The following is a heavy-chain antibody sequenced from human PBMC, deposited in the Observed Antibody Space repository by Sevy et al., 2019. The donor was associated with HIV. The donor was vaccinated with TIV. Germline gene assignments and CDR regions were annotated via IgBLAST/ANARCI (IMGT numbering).Heavy chain of an antibody. CDR2: VYSGGAT. Sequence: GVSLRLSCAVSGFTLTNEFFSWVRQAPGKGLEWVAVVYSGGATYYADSVKGRFTISRDKSKSTLYLQMKSLRAEDTAVYYCARAGYCRGGTCFSGFYYAMDVWGQGTTVTVSS. CDR1: GFTLTNEF. D-gene: IGHD2-15*01. CDR3: ARAGYCRGGTCFSGFYYAMDV. J-gene: IGHJ6*02. V-gene: IGHV3-53*01.